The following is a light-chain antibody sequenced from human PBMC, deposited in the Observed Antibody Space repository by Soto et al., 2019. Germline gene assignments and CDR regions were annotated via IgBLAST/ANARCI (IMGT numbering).Light chain of an antibody. Sequence: DIQMTQSPSTLSASVGDRVTITCRASQSIGRWLAWFQQKPGKAPKLLIYEASSLQRGVPSRFSGGVSWTEFTLTISSLQPDDFANYYCQHFDSSSMYTFGQGTKLDVK. CDR2: EAS. CDR1: QSIGRW. J-gene: IGKJ2*01. CDR3: QHFDSSSMYT. V-gene: IGKV1-5*03.